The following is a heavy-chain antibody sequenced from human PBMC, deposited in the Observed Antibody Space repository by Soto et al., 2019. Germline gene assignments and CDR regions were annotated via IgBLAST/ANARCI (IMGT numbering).Heavy chain of an antibody. CDR3: ARDGGMTTVTTHYYYGMAV. Sequence: QVQLVESGGGVVQPGRSLRLSCEASGFTFSSYAMHWVRQAPGKGLEWVAVISYDGSNKNYADSVKGRFTISRDNSKNTLYLQMNSLRAEDTAVYYCARDGGMTTVTTHYYYGMAVWGQGTTVTVSS. CDR1: GFTFSSYA. V-gene: IGHV3-30-3*01. J-gene: IGHJ6*02. D-gene: IGHD4-17*01. CDR2: ISYDGSNK.